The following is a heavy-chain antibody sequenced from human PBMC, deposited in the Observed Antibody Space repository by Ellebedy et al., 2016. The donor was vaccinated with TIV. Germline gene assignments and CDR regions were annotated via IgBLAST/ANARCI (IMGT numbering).Heavy chain of an antibody. CDR3: ARDRTYYFDSSGYSD. Sequence: GESLKISCAASGFTFRSCTMHWVRQAPGKGLEWVALISSDETNTYYTDSVKGRFTISRDNSKNTLYLQMHSLRAEDTAVYYCARDRTYYFDSSGYSDWGQGTLVTVSS. D-gene: IGHD3-22*01. V-gene: IGHV3-30-3*01. CDR2: ISSDETNT. CDR1: GFTFRSCT. J-gene: IGHJ4*02.